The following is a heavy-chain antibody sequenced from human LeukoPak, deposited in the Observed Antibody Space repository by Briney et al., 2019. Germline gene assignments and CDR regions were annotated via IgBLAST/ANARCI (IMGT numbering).Heavy chain of an antibody. J-gene: IGHJ4*02. CDR2: ISSGSSYI. V-gene: IGHV3-21*01. CDR3: ARGVVSIAARPPYFDY. CDR1: GFTFNSYS. D-gene: IGHD6-6*01. Sequence: GGSLRLSCAASGFTFNSYSMKWVRPAPGKGLEWVSSISSGSSYIYYVDSVKGRFTISRDNAKNSLYLQMNSLRAEDTAVYYCARGVVSIAARPPYFDYWGQGTLVTVSS.